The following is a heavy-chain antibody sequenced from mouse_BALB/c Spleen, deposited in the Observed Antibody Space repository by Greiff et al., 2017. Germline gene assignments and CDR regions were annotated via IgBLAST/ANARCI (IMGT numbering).Heavy chain of an antibody. J-gene: IGHJ2*01. CDR3: ARDKRYYFDY. CDR2: IRNKANGYTT. Sequence: EVKLQESGGGLVQPGGSLRLSCATSGFTFTDYYMSWVRQPPGKALEWLGFIRNKANGYTTEYSASVKGRFTISRDNSQSILYLQMNTLRAEDSATYYCARDKRYYFDYWGQGTTLTVSS. V-gene: IGHV7-3*02. CDR1: GFTFTDYY.